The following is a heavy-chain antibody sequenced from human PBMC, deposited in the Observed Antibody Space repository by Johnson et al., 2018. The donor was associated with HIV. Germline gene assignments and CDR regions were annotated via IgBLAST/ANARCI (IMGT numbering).Heavy chain of an antibody. Sequence: QVQLVESGGGVVQPGRSLSLSCAASGFTFSSYAMNWVRQAPGKGLEWVAVISYDGSYKYYADSLKGRFTVSRDNSKNTLYLQMNSLTADDTAVYYCARDQAYSSSWEGVFDIWGQGTRVTVSS. D-gene: IGHD6-13*01. CDR2: ISYDGSYK. V-gene: IGHV3-30*04. J-gene: IGHJ3*02. CDR1: GFTFSSYA. CDR3: ARDQAYSSSWEGVFDI.